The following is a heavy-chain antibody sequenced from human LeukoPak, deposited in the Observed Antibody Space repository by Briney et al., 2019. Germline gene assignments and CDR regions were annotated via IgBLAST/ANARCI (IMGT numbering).Heavy chain of an antibody. CDR3: ARGLDSYDSSGQFVY. J-gene: IGHJ4*02. V-gene: IGHV4-39*01. CDR1: GGSISSSSCY. CDR2: IHYSGST. D-gene: IGHD3-22*01. Sequence: SETLSLTCTVSGGSISSSSCYWGWIRQPPGKGLEWIGSIHYSGSTYFNPSLKSRVTIFVDTSKNQFSLKLSSVTAADTAVYYCARGLDSYDSSGQFVYWGQGTLVTVSS.